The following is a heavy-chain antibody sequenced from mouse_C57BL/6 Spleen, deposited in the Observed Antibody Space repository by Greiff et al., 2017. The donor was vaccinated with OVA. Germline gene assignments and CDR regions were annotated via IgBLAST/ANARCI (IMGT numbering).Heavy chain of an antibody. J-gene: IGHJ1*03. V-gene: IGHV1-82*01. CDR2: IYPGDGDT. CDR1: GYAFSSSW. Sequence: QVQLKESGPELVKPGASVKISCKASGYAFSSSWMNWVKQRPGKGLEWIGRIYPGDGDTNYNGKFKGKATLTADKSSSTAYMQLSSLTSEDSAVYYCARSPYEAKYFDVWGTGTTVTVSS. D-gene: IGHD1-1*01. CDR3: ARSPYEAKYFDV.